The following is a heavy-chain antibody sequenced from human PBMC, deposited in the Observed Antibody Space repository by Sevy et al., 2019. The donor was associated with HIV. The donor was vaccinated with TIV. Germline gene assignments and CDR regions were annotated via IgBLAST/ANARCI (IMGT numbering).Heavy chain of an antibody. J-gene: IGHJ6*02. D-gene: IGHD6-19*01. Sequence: SETLSLTCTVSGGSISSYYWSWIRQPPGKGQEWIGYIYYSGSTNYNPSLKSRVTITVETSKNQFYHKLSSATAAVTAVDYCASSTIAVASRIYYYYGMDVWGQGTTVTVSS. CDR2: IYYSGST. V-gene: IGHV4-59*13. CDR1: GGSISSYY. CDR3: ASSTIAVASRIYYYYGMDV.